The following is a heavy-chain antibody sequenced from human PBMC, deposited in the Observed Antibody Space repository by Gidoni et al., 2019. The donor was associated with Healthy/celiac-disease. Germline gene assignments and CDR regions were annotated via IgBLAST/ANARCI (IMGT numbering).Heavy chain of an antibody. V-gene: IGHV3-48*02. CDR3: ARDRYYYGAGPGSHYFDY. CDR2: ISRSRSTI. J-gene: IGHJ4*02. D-gene: IGHD3-10*01. Sequence: EVQLVESGGGLVQPGGSLRLSCAASGFTFSSYSMNWVRQAPGKGLEWVSYISRSRSTIYYADSVKGRFTISRDNAKNSLYLQMNSLRDEDTAVDYCARDRYYYGAGPGSHYFDYWGQGTLVTVSS. CDR1: GFTFSSYS.